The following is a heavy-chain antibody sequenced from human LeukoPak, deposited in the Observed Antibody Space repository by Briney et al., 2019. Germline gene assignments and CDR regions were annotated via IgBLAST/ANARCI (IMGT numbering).Heavy chain of an antibody. V-gene: IGHV4-34*01. Sequence: SETLSLTCAVYGGSFSGYYWSWIRQPPGKGLEWIGEINHSGSTNYNPSLKSRVTISVDTSKNQFSLKLSSVTAADTAVYYCARGGRKYYYGSGHERGGQTYYFDYWGQGTLVTVSS. CDR1: GGSFSGYY. J-gene: IGHJ4*02. D-gene: IGHD3-10*01. CDR2: INHSGST. CDR3: ARGGRKYYYGSGHERGGQTYYFDY.